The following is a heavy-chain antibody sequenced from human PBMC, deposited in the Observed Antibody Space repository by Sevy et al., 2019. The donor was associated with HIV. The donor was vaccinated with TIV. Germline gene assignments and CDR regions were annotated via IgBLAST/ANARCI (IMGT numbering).Heavy chain of an antibody. CDR2: IKQDGSEK. D-gene: IGHD4-17*01. Sequence: GGSLRLSCAASGFTFSSYWMSWVRQAPGKGLEWVANIKQDGSEKYYVDSVKGRFTISRDNAKNSLYLKMNSLRAEDTAVYYCARDYGDHNHFDYWGQGPWSPSPQ. CDR1: GFTFSSYW. CDR3: ARDYGDHNHFDY. J-gene: IGHJ4*02. V-gene: IGHV3-7*01.